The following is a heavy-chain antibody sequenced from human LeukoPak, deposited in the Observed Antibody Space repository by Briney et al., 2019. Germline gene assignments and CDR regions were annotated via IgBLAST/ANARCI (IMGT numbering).Heavy chain of an antibody. V-gene: IGHV3-23*01. CDR1: GFTFSSYA. CDR2: ISGSGGST. Sequence: GGSLRLSCAASGFTFSSYAMSWVRQAPGKGLEWVSAISGSGGSTYYADSVKGRFTISRDNSKNTLYLQMNSLRAEDTAVYYCAKEAPPYCGGDCYSDYWGQGTLVTVSS. D-gene: IGHD2-21*02. CDR3: AKEAPPYCGGDCYSDY. J-gene: IGHJ4*02.